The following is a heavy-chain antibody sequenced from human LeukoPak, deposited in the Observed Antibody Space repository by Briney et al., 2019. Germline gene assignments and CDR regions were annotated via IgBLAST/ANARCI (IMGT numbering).Heavy chain of an antibody. CDR3: ARGNGFWAPLSY. CDR1: GYPFISYY. CDR2: INPNGGGT. J-gene: IGHJ4*02. D-gene: IGHD3-10*01. V-gene: IGHV1-46*01. Sequence: ASVKVSCKASGYPFISYYIHWVRQALGQGLEWMGMINPNGGGTSYGQKFQGRVTMTTDTSTSTVYMELSSLTSEDTAVYSCARGNGFWAPLSYWGQGTLVTVSS.